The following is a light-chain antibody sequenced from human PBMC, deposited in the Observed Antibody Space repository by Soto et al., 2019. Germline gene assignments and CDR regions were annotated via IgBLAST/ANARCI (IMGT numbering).Light chain of an antibody. J-gene: IGKJ1*01. Sequence: DIQMTQSPSTLSAVVGDRVTLTCRASQSITNWLAWYQQKPGKAPRLLIYKASTLESGVPSRFSGSGSGTEFTLTISSLQPDDFATYYCQQYKSFSPWTFGQGTKVDFK. CDR3: QQYKSFSPWT. CDR1: QSITNW. CDR2: KAS. V-gene: IGKV1-5*03.